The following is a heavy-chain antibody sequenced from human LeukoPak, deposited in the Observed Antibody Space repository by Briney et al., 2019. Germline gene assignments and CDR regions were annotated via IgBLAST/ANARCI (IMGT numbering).Heavy chain of an antibody. Sequence: GGSLRLSCAASGFTFSSYAMSWVRQAPGKGLEWVSAISGSGGSTYYADSVKGRFTISRDNAKNTLYLQMNSLRAEDTAVYYCARVLRYFDWLPFDYWGQGTLVTVSS. CDR1: GFTFSSYA. V-gene: IGHV3-23*01. CDR3: ARVLRYFDWLPFDY. J-gene: IGHJ4*02. D-gene: IGHD3-9*01. CDR2: ISGSGGST.